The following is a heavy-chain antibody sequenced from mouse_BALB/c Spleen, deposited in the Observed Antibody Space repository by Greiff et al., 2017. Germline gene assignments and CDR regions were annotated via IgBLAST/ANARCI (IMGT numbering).Heavy chain of an antibody. V-gene: IGHV5-6-5*01. CDR3: ARDRYFDY. CDR1: GFTFSSYA. J-gene: IGHJ2*01. CDR2: ISSGGST. Sequence: EVNVVESGGGLVKPGGSLKLSCAASGFTFSSYAMSWVRQTPEKRLEWVASISSGGSTYYPDSVKGRFTISRDNARNILYLQMSSLRSEDTAMYYCARDRYFDYWGQGTTLTVSS. D-gene: IGHD2-14*01.